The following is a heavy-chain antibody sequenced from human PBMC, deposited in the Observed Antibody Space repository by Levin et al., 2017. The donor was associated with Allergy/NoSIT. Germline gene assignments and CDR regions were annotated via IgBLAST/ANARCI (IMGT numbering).Heavy chain of an antibody. J-gene: IGHJ4*02. Sequence: SGGSLRLSCAASGFTFNRFWMHWVRQAPGKGLVWVAHINSDGSSTNYADSVKGRFTISRDNAKNTLYLQMNSLTAEDTSLYFCARGGCSATSCLDNWGQGTLVTVSS. CDR2: INSDGSST. CDR1: GFTFNRFW. CDR3: ARGGCSATSCLDN. V-gene: IGHV3-74*01. D-gene: IGHD2-2*01.